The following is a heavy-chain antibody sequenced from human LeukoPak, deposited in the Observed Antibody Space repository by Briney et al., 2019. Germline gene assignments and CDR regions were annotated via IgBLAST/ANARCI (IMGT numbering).Heavy chain of an antibody. D-gene: IGHD5-18*01. CDR2: INHSGST. CDR1: GGSFSGYY. J-gene: IGHJ6*02. Sequence: SETRSLTCAVYGGSFSGYYWSWIRQPPGKGLEWIGEINHSGSTNYNPSLKSRVTISVDTSKNQFSLKLSSVTAADTAVCYCAREYSYGLYYYYGMDVWGQGTTVTVSS. CDR3: AREYSYGLYYYYGMDV. V-gene: IGHV4-34*01.